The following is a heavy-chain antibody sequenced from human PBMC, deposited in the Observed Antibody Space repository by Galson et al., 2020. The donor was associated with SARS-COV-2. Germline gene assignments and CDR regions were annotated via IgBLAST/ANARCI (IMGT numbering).Heavy chain of an antibody. D-gene: IGHD3-22*01. J-gene: IGHJ4*02. CDR2: IYWDDDK. V-gene: IGHV2-5*02. CDR1: GFSLSTSGVD. Sequence: SGPTLVKPTQTLTLTCTFSGFSLSTSGVDVGWIRQPPGKALEWLALIYWDDDKRYSPSLKSRLTITKDTSKNQVVLTMTNMDPVDTATYYCARIDSYYYDSSGYYFDYWGQGTRGTVAS. CDR3: ARIDSYYYDSSGYYFDY.